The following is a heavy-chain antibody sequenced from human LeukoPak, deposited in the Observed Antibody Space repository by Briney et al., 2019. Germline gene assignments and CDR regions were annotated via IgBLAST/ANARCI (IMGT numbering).Heavy chain of an antibody. CDR2: IYYSGTT. V-gene: IGHV4-59*01. J-gene: IGHJ4*02. Sequence: SETLSLTCTISGASIDSYYWSWIRQPPGKGLEWIGYIYYSGTTNYNPSLKRRVTISVDTSKNQFSLKLSSVTAADTAVYYCARDDDSSGYLGYWGQGTLVTVSS. CDR1: GASIDSYY. CDR3: ARDDDSSGYLGY. D-gene: IGHD3-22*01.